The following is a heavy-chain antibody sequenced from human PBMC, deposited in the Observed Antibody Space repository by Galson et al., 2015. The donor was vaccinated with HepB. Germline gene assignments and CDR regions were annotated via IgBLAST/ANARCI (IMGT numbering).Heavy chain of an antibody. J-gene: IGHJ4*02. CDR1: GYTFTSYC. CDR3: ARAGLLWFGELLAY. V-gene: IGHV1-18*04. D-gene: IGHD3-10*01. Sequence: SVKVSCKASGYTFTSYCISWVRQAPGQGLEWMGLISAYNGNTKYAQKLQGRVTMTTDTSTSTAYMELRSLRSDDTAVYYCARAGLLWFGELLAYWVQGTLVTASS. CDR2: ISAYNGNT.